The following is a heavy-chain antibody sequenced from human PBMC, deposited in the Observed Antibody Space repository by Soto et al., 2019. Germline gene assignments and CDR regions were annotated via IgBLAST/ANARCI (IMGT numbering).Heavy chain of an antibody. D-gene: IGHD3-3*01. CDR2: ISVSGGST. CDR1: GFTFSSYA. V-gene: IGHV3-23*01. Sequence: GGSLRLSCAASGFTFSSYAMSWVRQAPGKGLEWVSAISVSGGSTYYADSVKGRFTISRDNSKNTLYLQMNSLRAEDTAVYYCAKDLFGVVTYFDYWGQGTLVTVSS. CDR3: AKDLFGVVTYFDY. J-gene: IGHJ4*02.